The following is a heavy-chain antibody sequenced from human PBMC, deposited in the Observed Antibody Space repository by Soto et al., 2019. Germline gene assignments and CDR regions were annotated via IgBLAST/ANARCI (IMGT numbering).Heavy chain of an antibody. Sequence: QVQLVQSGAEVKKPGSSVKVSCKASGGTFSSYAISWVRQAPGQGIEWMGGIIPIFGTANYAQKFQGTVTITADESTSTAYMELSSLRSDDTGVYYCARNPDTNYYYGMDVWGQGTTVTVSS. CDR3: ARNPDTNYYYGMDV. J-gene: IGHJ6*02. CDR2: IIPIFGTA. CDR1: GGTFSSYA. V-gene: IGHV1-69*12.